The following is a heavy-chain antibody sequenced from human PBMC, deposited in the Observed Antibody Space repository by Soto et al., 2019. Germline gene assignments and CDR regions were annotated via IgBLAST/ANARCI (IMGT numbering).Heavy chain of an antibody. J-gene: IGHJ6*03. Sequence: EVQLLESGGGLVQPGGSLRLSCAASGFTFSSYAMSWVRQAPGKGLEWVSAISGSGGSTYYADSVKGRFTISRDNSKNTLYLQMNSLSAEDTAVYYCAKADRVVVAATRKYYYYYMDVWGKGTTVTVSS. V-gene: IGHV3-23*01. CDR1: GFTFSSYA. CDR2: ISGSGGST. D-gene: IGHD2-15*01. CDR3: AKADRVVVAATRKYYYYYMDV.